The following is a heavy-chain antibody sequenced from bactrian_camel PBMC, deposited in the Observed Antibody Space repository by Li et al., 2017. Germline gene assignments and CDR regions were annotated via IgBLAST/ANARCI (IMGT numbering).Heavy chain of an antibody. CDR1: RGSDDADA. CDR3: AATLCMDTVHTPADLLRAVNF. D-gene: IGHD1*01. J-gene: IGHJ4*01. Sequence: QVQLVESGGGSVQIGGSLTLACAASRGSDDADAEWGWFRQAPGKGLEWDSTINSGGGSTYYAASVKGRFTISRDNAKNTLYLQLNSLKPEDTAMYYCAATLCMDTVHTPADLLRAVNFWCQGTQVTVS. CDR2: INSGGGST. V-gene: IGHV3S1*01.